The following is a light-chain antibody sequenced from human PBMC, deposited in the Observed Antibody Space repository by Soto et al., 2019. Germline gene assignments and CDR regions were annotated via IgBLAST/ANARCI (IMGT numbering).Light chain of an antibody. CDR2: RAS. J-gene: IGKJ4*01. Sequence: EIVLTQSPGTLSLSPRERATLSCRASQSVSSTYLAWYQQNPGQAPRLLIYRASSRATGIPDRFSGSGSGTEFNLTISGLEPEDFAEYYCQPYVISPLTFGGGTKVEIK. CDR1: QSVSSTY. V-gene: IGKV3-20*01. CDR3: QPYVISPLT.